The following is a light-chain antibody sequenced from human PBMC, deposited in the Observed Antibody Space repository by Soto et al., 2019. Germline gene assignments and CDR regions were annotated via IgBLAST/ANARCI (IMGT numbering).Light chain of an antibody. Sequence: QLVLTQSPSASASLGASVQLTCTLSSGHRSYAIAWHQQQPEKGPRYLMKFNNDGSHSKGDGIPDRFSGSSSGAERYLTISSLQSEDEADYYCQTWGSGIQVFGGGTKLTVL. CDR2: FNNDGSH. CDR1: SGHRSYA. V-gene: IGLV4-69*01. CDR3: QTWGSGIQV. J-gene: IGLJ3*02.